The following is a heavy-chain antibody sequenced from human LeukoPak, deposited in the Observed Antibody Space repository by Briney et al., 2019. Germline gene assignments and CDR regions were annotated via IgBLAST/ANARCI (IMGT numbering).Heavy chain of an antibody. Sequence: ASVKVSCKASGGTFSSYAINWVRQATGQGLEWMGWMNPNSGNTGYAQKFQGRVTMTRNTSISTAYMELSSLRSEDTAVYYCARIPSGSYYDGDYFDYWGQGTLVTVSS. D-gene: IGHD1-26*01. CDR2: MNPNSGNT. V-gene: IGHV1-8*02. CDR1: GGTFSSYA. CDR3: ARIPSGSYYDGDYFDY. J-gene: IGHJ4*02.